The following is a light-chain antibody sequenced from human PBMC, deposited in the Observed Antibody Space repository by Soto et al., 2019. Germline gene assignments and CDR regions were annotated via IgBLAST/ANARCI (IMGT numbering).Light chain of an antibody. J-gene: IGLJ1*01. V-gene: IGLV2-14*01. CDR1: NSDIGDYNY. CDR2: EVS. Sequence: QSVLTQPASVSVSPGQSITISCTGTNSDIGDYNYVSWYQQHPGKAPKLMIYEVSNRPSGISIRFSGSKSGNTASLTISGLQTEDEADYYCSSYSGSNTLEVFGPGTKVTAL. CDR3: SSYSGSNTLEV.